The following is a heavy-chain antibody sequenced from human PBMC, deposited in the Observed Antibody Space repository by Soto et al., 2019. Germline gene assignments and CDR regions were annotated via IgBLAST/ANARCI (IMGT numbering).Heavy chain of an antibody. J-gene: IGHJ6*02. Sequence: QVQLVQSGAEVKKPGASVKVSCKASGYTFTGYYMHWVRQAPGQGLEWMGWINPNSGGTNYAQKFQGWVTMTRDTSISTAYMELSRLRSDDTAVYYCAREDRLPVIAAAGTQERHYYGMDVWGQGTTVTVSS. CDR2: INPNSGGT. CDR3: AREDRLPVIAAAGTQERHYYGMDV. CDR1: GYTFTGYY. D-gene: IGHD6-13*01. V-gene: IGHV1-2*04.